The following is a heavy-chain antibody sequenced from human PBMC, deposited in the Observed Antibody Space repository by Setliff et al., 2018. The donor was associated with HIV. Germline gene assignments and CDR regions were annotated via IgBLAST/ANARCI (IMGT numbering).Heavy chain of an antibody. V-gene: IGHV4-39*01. CDR2: IYYSGST. Sequence: LSLTCNVSGGSISSSSYYWGWIRQPPGKGLEWIGSIYYSGSTYYNPPLKSRVTISVDTSKNQFSLKLSSVTAADTAVYYCAISYYYGSGIPGYYFDYWGQGTLVTVS. CDR3: AISYYYGSGIPGYYFDY. J-gene: IGHJ4*02. D-gene: IGHD3-10*01. CDR1: GGSISSSSYY.